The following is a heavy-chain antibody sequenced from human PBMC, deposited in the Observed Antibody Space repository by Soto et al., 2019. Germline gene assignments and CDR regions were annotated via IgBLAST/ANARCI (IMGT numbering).Heavy chain of an antibody. J-gene: IGHJ4*02. CDR3: AREDPIAAAGVDY. D-gene: IGHD6-13*01. CDR2: IYYNGNT. CDR1: GGSVSSGSFY. Sequence: SETLSLTCSVSGGSVSSGSFYWGWIRQPPGKGLEWIGYIYYNGNTYYNPSLKSRVTISVDTSKNQFSLKLSSVTAADTAVYYCAREDPIAAAGVDYWGRGTLVTVSS. V-gene: IGHV4-30-4*08.